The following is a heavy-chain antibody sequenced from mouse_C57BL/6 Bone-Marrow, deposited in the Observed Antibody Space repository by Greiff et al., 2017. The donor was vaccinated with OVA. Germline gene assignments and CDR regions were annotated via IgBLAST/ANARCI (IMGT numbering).Heavy chain of an antibody. Sequence: QVQLQQSGAELVKPGASVKMSCKASGYTFTSYRITWVKQRPGQGLEWIGDIYPGSGSTNYNEKFKSKATLTVDTSSSTAYMQLSSLTSEDSAVCYCTRRILYYGNWYFDVWGTGTTVTVSS. V-gene: IGHV1-55*01. J-gene: IGHJ1*03. CDR1: GYTFTSYR. D-gene: IGHD2-1*01. CDR3: TRRILYYGNWYFDV. CDR2: IYPGSGST.